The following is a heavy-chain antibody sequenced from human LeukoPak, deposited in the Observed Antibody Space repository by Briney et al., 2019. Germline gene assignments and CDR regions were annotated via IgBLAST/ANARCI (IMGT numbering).Heavy chain of an antibody. CDR3: AREYCGGDCGGMDG. CDR2: ISGSGGDT. CDR1: GFTFNSYA. Sequence: PGGSLRLSCAASGFTFNSYAMTWVRQAPGKGLEWVSAISGSGGDTEYADSVKGRFTISRDNSKNTLYLQMNSLRVEDTAMYYCAREYCGGDCGGMDGWGQGTTVTVS. J-gene: IGHJ6*02. D-gene: IGHD2-21*02. V-gene: IGHV3-23*01.